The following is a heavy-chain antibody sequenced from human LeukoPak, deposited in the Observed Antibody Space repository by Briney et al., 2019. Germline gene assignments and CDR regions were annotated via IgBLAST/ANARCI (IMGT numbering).Heavy chain of an antibody. CDR3: ARGDRYSGYDGDYYYYGMDV. J-gene: IGHJ6*02. CDR1: GFTFSSYS. D-gene: IGHD5-12*01. CDR2: ISSSSSTI. Sequence: HPGGSLRLSCAASGFTFSSYSMNWVRQAPGKGLEWVSYISSSSSTIYYADSVKGRFTISRDNAKNSLYLQMNSLRDEDTAVYYCARGDRYSGYDGDYYYYGMDVWGQGTTVTVSS. V-gene: IGHV3-48*02.